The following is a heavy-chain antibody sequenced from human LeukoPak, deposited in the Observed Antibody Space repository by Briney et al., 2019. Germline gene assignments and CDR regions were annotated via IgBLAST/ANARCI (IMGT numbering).Heavy chain of an antibody. CDR3: ARVEVRFLENLHWFDP. CDR1: GGSISSGDYY. Sequence: SQTLSLTCTVSGGSISSGDYYWGWIRQPPGKGLEWIGYIYYSGSTYYDPSLKSRVTISVDTSKNQFSLKLSSVTAADTAVYYCARVEVRFLENLHWFDPWGQGTLVTVSS. V-gene: IGHV4-30-4*01. CDR2: IYYSGST. J-gene: IGHJ5*02. D-gene: IGHD3-3*01.